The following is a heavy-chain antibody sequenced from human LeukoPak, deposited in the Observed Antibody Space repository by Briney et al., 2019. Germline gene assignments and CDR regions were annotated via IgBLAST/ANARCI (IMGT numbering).Heavy chain of an antibody. V-gene: IGHV4-59*01. D-gene: IGHD3-22*01. J-gene: IGHJ4*02. CDR2: ISNSGST. Sequence: SETLSLTCIVSGGSISSYFWSWIRQPPGKGLEWIGYISNSGSTNYNPSLKSRVTISADTSKNQFSLKLSSVTAADTAVYYCARDTYDSSGYSFDYWDQGTLVTVSS. CDR1: GGSISSYF. CDR3: ARDTYDSSGYSFDY.